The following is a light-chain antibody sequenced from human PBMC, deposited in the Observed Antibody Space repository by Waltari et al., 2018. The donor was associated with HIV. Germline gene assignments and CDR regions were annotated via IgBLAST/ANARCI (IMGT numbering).Light chain of an antibody. CDR1: FSNIGSNT. V-gene: IGLV1-44*01. CDR3: AVWDDSLSEYV. Sequence: QSVLTQPPSASGAPGQRVTISCSGSFSNIGSNTVNWYQQLPGPAPRLLIYGSSQRPSGGPDRFSGSRSDTSASLDISGLHSEDEGDYYCAVWDDSLSEYVFATGTKVFVL. J-gene: IGLJ1*01. CDR2: GSS.